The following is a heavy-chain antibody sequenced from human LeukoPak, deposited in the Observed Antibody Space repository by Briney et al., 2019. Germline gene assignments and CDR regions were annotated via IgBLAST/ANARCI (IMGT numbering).Heavy chain of an antibody. Sequence: GGSLRLSCAASGFTVSSNHMSWVRQAPGKGLEWVSVIYSGGSTYYADSVKGRFTISRDNSKNTLYLQMNSLRAEDTAVYYCARDPYYYDSSGHDAFDIWGQGTMVTVSS. CDR1: GFTVSSNH. D-gene: IGHD3-22*01. V-gene: IGHV3-66*02. CDR3: ARDPYYYDSSGHDAFDI. J-gene: IGHJ3*02. CDR2: IYSGGST.